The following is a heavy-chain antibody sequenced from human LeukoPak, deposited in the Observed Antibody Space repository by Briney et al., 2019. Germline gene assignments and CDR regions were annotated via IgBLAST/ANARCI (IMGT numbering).Heavy chain of an antibody. V-gene: IGHV4-30-2*01. J-gene: IGHJ4*02. Sequence: SQTLSLTCAVSGDSISSGGYSWSWIRQPPGKGLEWIGYIYHSGSTYYNPSLKSRVTISVDRSKNQFSLKLSSVTAADTAVYYCARSGYGDYGLDYWGQGTLVTVSS. CDR2: IYHSGST. CDR3: ARSGYGDYGLDY. CDR1: GDSISSGGYS. D-gene: IGHD4-17*01.